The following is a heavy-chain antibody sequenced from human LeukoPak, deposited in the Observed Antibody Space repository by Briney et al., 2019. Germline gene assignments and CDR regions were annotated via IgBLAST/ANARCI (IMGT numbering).Heavy chain of an antibody. D-gene: IGHD6-19*01. V-gene: IGHV3-30-3*01. CDR3: ASGGSGSSGWLGRPTEPTVVLDY. CDR1: GFTFSNYA. Sequence: PGRSLRLSCAASGFTFSNYAMHWVRQAPGKGLEWVAVISYGGSNTYYADSVKGRFTISRDNSKNTLYLQMNSLRPEDTAVYYCASGGSGSSGWLGRPTEPTVVLDYWGQGTLVTVSS. CDR2: ISYGGSNT. J-gene: IGHJ4*02.